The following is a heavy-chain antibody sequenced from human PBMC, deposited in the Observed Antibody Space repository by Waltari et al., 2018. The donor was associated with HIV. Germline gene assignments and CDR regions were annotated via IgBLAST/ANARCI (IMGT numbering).Heavy chain of an antibody. J-gene: IGHJ6*02. CDR2: VLYKGQT. D-gene: IGHD3-3*01. CDR3: ARDQPGDYNCWSLPNHNYGMDV. CDR1: DGSISSSKYY. V-gene: IGHV4-39*07. Sequence: LQLQESGPGLVKPSETLSLTCTVSDGSISSSKYYWGGIRQSPGKGIAWIGNVLYKGQTNYQPSLECRVALTADTSANQFFPTLYSGTVAYTATYYCARDQPGDYNCWSLPNHNYGMDVWGRGITVSVSS.